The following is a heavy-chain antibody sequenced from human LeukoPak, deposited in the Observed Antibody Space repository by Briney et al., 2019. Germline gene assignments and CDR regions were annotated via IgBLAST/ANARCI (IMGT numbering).Heavy chain of an antibody. Sequence: SVKVSCKASGGTFSSYAISWVRQAPGQGLEWMGGIIPIFGTANYAQKFQGRVTITTDESTSTAYMELSSLRSEDTAVYYCARELAAGIANWFDPWGQGTLVTVSS. J-gene: IGHJ5*02. CDR2: IIPIFGTA. D-gene: IGHD1-1*01. CDR1: GGTFSSYA. CDR3: ARELAAGIANWFDP. V-gene: IGHV1-69*05.